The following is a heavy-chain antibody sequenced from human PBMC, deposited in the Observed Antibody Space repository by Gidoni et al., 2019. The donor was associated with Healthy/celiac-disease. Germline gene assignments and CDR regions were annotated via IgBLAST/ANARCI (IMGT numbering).Heavy chain of an antibody. J-gene: IGHJ5*02. Sequence: QVQLQQWGAGLLKPSETLSLPCAVYGGSFSGYYWRWIRQPPGTGLEWIGEINHSGSTNYNPSLKSRVTISVDTSKNQFSLKLSSVTAADTAVYYCAARYCSGGSCYSRSGRWFDPWGQGTLVTVSS. CDR2: INHSGST. CDR3: AARYCSGGSCYSRSGRWFDP. CDR1: GGSFSGYY. V-gene: IGHV4-34*01. D-gene: IGHD2-15*01.